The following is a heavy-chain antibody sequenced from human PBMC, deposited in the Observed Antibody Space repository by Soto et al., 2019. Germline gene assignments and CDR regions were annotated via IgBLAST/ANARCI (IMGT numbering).Heavy chain of an antibody. D-gene: IGHD3-22*01. V-gene: IGHV3-72*01. Sequence: GGSLRLSCAASGFSFSDYYINWVRQAPGKGLEWVGRTRNKASSYTTDYAAFVKGRFTISRDDSKNLIYLQMNSLKTEDTAVYYCAREGSSSGTDYVHWGQGTLVTVSS. CDR1: GFSFSDYY. CDR3: AREGSSSGTDYVH. J-gene: IGHJ4*02. CDR2: TRNKASSYTT.